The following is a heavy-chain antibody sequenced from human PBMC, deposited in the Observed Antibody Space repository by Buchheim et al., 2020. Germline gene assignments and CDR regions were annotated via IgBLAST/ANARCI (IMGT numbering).Heavy chain of an antibody. Sequence: QVQLQESGPGLVKPSQTLSLTCTVSGDSVSGGAYYWTWIRQHPGQGLEWIGYVHYSGSTYYNPSLKSRVALSIDTSKNPFSLRLNSMTAADTAVYFCARLLIDYGDYYFDSWGQGTL. CDR2: VHYSGST. CDR1: GDSVSGGAYY. J-gene: IGHJ4*02. V-gene: IGHV4-31*03. CDR3: ARLLIDYGDYYFDS. D-gene: IGHD4-17*01.